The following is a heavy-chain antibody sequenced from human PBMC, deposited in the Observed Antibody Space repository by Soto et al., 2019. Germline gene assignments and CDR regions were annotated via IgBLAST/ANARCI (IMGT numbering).Heavy chain of an antibody. D-gene: IGHD3-16*01. V-gene: IGHV3-21*01. CDR1: GFIFTNYY. J-gene: IGHJ4*02. Sequence: PGGSLRLSCAASGFIFTNYYMSWVRQAPGKGLEWVSSISDTSSHIYYADSVKGRFTISRDNAKNSLYLQMNSLRADDTAVYYCARDWETTLITAFDSWGQGTLVTVSS. CDR2: ISDTSSHI. CDR3: ARDWETTLITAFDS.